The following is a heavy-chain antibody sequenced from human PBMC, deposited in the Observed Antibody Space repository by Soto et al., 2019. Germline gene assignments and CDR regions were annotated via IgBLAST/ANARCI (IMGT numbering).Heavy chain of an antibody. CDR1: GGTFSSYA. CDR3: ARDLPRAGDYAMDV. J-gene: IGHJ6*02. D-gene: IGHD2-2*01. CDR2: IIPIFGTA. V-gene: IGHV1-69*13. Sequence: ASVKVSCKASGGTFSSYAISWVRQAPGQGLEWMGGIIPIFGTANYAQKFQGRVTITADESTSTAYMELSSLRSEDTAVYYCARDLPRAGDYAMDVWGQGTTVTVSS.